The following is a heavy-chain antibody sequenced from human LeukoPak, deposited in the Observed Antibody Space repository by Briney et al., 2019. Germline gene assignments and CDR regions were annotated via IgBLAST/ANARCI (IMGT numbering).Heavy chain of an antibody. J-gene: IGHJ3*01. V-gene: IGHV5-51*01. CDR2: IYPTDSDT. Sequence: GEPLNISCKASGYSFTSYWIAWVRQTPGKDVELMGFIYPTDSDTTYTPSFQGQVTISVDKTINTAYLQWRSLKASDSAIYYCAYGDNAFDLWGQGTMVTVSP. CDR1: GYSFTSYW. CDR3: AYGDNAFDL. D-gene: IGHD4-17*01.